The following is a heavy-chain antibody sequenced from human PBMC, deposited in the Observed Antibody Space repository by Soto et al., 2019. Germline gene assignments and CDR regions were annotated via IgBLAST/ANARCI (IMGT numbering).Heavy chain of an antibody. CDR1: GFTFSSYW. CDR3: ARDYGDYVFPYWFEP. Sequence: EVQLVESGGGLVQPGGSLRLSCAASGFTFSSYWMSWVRQAPGKGLEWVANIKQDGSEKYYVDSVKGRFTISRDNAKNSLYLQMNSLRAEDTAVYYCARDYGDYVFPYWFEPWGQGTLVTVSS. CDR2: IKQDGSEK. D-gene: IGHD4-17*01. J-gene: IGHJ5*02. V-gene: IGHV3-7*01.